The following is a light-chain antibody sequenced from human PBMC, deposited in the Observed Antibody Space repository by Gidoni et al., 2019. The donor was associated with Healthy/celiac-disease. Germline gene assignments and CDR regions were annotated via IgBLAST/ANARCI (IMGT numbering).Light chain of an antibody. CDR3: GTWDSSLSAVV. V-gene: IGLV1-51*01. CDR2: DNN. J-gene: IGLJ2*01. CDR1: SSNIGNTS. Sequence: QSVLTQPPSVAAAPAHKVTISCSGSSSNIGNTSVSWYQQLPGTAPKLLIYDNNKRPSGIPDRFSGSKSGTSATLGSTGLQTGDEADYYCGTWDSSLSAVVFGGGTKLTVL.